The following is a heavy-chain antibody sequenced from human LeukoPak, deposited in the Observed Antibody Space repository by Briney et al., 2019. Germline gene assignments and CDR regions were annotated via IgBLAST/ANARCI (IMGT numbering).Heavy chain of an antibody. CDR2: INPKGGSP. Sequence: ASVIVSCKASGYRFTIHYTNWVRQAPGQGLEWMGIINPKGGSPSYVRKFQGRVSMTSDTSTSTVYMELSSLSYEDTAVYYCARDPISSGWPRGGWFDSWGQGILVTVSS. J-gene: IGHJ5*01. D-gene: IGHD6-25*01. V-gene: IGHV1-46*01. CDR1: GYRFTIHY. CDR3: ARDPISSGWPRGGWFDS.